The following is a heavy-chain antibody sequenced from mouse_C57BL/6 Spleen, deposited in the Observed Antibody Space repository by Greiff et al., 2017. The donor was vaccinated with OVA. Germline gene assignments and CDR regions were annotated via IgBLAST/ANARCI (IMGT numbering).Heavy chain of an antibody. CDR1: GYSITSGYY. CDR2: ISYDGSN. D-gene: IGHD2-3*01. CDR3: ARWNYDGYYVYFDY. J-gene: IGHJ2*01. V-gene: IGHV3-6*01. Sequence: EVQLVESGPGLVKPSQSLSLTCSVTGYSITSGYYWNWILQFPGNKLEWMGYISYDGSNNYNPSLKNRISITRDTSKNQFFLKLNSVTTEDTATYYCARWNYDGYYVYFDYWGQGTTLTVSS.